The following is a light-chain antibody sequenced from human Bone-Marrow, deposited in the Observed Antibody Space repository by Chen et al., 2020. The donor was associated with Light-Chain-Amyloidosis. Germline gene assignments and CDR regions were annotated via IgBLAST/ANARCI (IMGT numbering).Light chain of an antibody. CDR1: SRDVGGYTF. CDR2: DVN. CDR3: YSYAGTYTWV. Sequence: QSALTQPRSVSGSPGQSVTISFTGTSRDVGGYTFVSWYQQHPGKAPKLMTLDVNKRPSGVPDRFSGSKSGNTASLTISGLQAEDESDYYCYSYAGTYTWVFGGGTKLTVL. J-gene: IGLJ3*02. V-gene: IGLV2-11*01.